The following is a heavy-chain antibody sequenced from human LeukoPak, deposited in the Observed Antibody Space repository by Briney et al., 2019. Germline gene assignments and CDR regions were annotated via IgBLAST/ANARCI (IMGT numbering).Heavy chain of an antibody. CDR3: ASSGGAMVWGVKRPPWFYP. D-gene: IGHD3-10*01. Sequence: GGSLKISCKGSGYSFTSYWIAWVRQMPGKGLEWMGIIYPGDSDTRYSPSFQGQVTISADKSISTAYLQWSSLKASDTAMYYCASSGGAMVWGVKRPPWFYPWGQGNLVTVSS. V-gene: IGHV5-51*01. J-gene: IGHJ5*02. CDR1: GYSFTSYW. CDR2: IYPGDSDT.